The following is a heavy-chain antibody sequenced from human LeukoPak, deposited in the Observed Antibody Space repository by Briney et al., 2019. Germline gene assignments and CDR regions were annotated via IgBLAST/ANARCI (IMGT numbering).Heavy chain of an antibody. CDR1: GGSFSGYY. CDR2: INHSGST. V-gene: IGHV4-34*01. J-gene: IGHJ5*02. Sequence: PSETLSLTCAVYGGSFSGYYWSWIRQPPGKGLEWIGEINHSGSTNYNPSLKSRVTISVDTSKNQFSLKLSSVTAADTAVYYCARGQGYDFWSGYRVPKDPWGQGTLVTVSS. CDR3: ARGQGYDFWSGYRVPKDP. D-gene: IGHD3-3*01.